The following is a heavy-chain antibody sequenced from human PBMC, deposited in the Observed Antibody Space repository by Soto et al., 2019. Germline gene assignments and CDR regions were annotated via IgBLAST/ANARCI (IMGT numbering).Heavy chain of an antibody. CDR2: INAGNGNT. CDR1: GYTFTSYA. Sequence: ASVKVSCKASGYTFTSYAMHWVRQAPGQRLEWMGWINAGNGNTKYSQKFQGRVTITRDTSASTAYMELSSLRSEDTAVYYCARDWEMLRFGELLGAFDIGGKGTMVTVSS. CDR3: ARDWEMLRFGELLGAFDI. J-gene: IGHJ3*02. V-gene: IGHV1-3*01. D-gene: IGHD3-10*01.